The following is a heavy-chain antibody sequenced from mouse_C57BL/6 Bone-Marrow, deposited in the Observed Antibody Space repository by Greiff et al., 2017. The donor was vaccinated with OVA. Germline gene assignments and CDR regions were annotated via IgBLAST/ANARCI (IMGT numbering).Heavy chain of an antibody. CDR2: IWRGGST. D-gene: IGHD2-1*01. CDR3: AKLDGNYENFDV. Sequence: VMLVESGPGLVQPSQSLSITCTVSGFSLTSYGVHWVRQSPGKGLEWLGVIWRGGSTDYNAAFMSRLSITKDNSKSQVFFKMNSLQADDTAIYYCAKLDGNYENFDVWGTGTTVTVSS. V-gene: IGHV2-5*01. CDR1: GFSLTSYG. J-gene: IGHJ1*03.